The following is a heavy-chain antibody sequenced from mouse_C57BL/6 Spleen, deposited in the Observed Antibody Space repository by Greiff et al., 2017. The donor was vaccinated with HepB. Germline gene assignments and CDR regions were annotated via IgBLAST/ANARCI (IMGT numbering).Heavy chain of an antibody. CDR2: IDPSDSYT. D-gene: IGHD2-1*01. J-gene: IGHJ2*01. CDR3: ALYGNYVDY. Sequence: QVQLQQPGAELVMPGASVKLSCKASGYTFTSYWMHWVKQRPGQGLEWIGEIDPSDSYTNYNQKFKGKSTLTVDKSSSTAYMKLSSLTSEDSAVYYCALYGNYVDYWGQGTTLTVSS. CDR1: GYTFTSYW. V-gene: IGHV1-69*01.